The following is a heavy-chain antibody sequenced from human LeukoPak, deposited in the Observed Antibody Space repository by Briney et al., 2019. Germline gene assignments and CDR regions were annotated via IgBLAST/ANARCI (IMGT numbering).Heavy chain of an antibody. J-gene: IGHJ4*02. V-gene: IGHV1-18*01. CDR3: ARAELPRYYDFWSGYPPRVDY. CDR2: ISAYNGNT. Sequence: ASVKVSCKASGGTFSSYGISWVRQAPGQGLEWMGWISAYNGNTNYAQKLQGRVTMTTDTSTSTAYMELRSLRSDDTAVYYCARAELPRYYDFWSGYPPRVDYWGQGTLVTVSS. CDR1: GGTFSSYG. D-gene: IGHD3-3*01.